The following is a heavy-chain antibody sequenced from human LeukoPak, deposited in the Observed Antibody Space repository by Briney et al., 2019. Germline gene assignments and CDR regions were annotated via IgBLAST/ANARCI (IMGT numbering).Heavy chain of an antibody. D-gene: IGHD6-19*01. Sequence: ASVKVSCKVSGYSIIELSTHWVRQAPGKGLEWMGGVNLEHGNPVHAQKFQGRITMTEDTTTDTAYMELHSLTSEDTAVYYCAKGVAVAGTPPGGDYWGQGTLLTVSS. CDR3: AKGVAVAGTPPGGDY. CDR2: VNLEHGNP. V-gene: IGHV1-24*01. CDR1: GYSIIELS. J-gene: IGHJ4*02.